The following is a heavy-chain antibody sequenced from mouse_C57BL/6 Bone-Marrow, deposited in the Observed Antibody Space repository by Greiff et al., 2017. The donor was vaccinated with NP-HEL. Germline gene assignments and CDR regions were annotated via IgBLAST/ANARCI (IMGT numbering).Heavy chain of an antibody. CDR1: GYTFTEYT. V-gene: IGHV1-62-2*01. D-gene: IGHD2-4*01. J-gene: IGHJ4*01. Sequence: LQESGAELVKPGASVKLSCKASGYTFTEYTIHWVKQRSGQGLEWIGWFYPGSGSIKYNEKFKDKATLTADKSSSTVYMELSRLTSEDSAVYFCARHVIYYDYDGYAMDYWGQGTSVTVSS. CDR3: ARHVIYYDYDGYAMDY. CDR2: FYPGSGSI.